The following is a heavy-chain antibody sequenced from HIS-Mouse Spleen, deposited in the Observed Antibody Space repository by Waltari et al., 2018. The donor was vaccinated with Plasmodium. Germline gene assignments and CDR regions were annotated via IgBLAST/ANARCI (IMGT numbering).Heavy chain of an antibody. CDR2: IYYSGST. J-gene: IGHJ5*02. V-gene: IGHV4-39*07. Sequence: VSGGSISSSSYYWGWIRQPPGKGLEWIGSIYYSGSTYYNPSLKSRVTISVDTSKNQFSLKLSSVTAADTAVYYCARVPYYYDSSGYGMGWFDPWGQGTLVTVSS. D-gene: IGHD3-22*01. CDR1: GGSISSSSYY. CDR3: ARVPYYYDSSGYGMGWFDP.